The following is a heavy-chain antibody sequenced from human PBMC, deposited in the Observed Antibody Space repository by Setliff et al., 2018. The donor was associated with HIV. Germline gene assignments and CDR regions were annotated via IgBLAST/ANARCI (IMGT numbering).Heavy chain of an antibody. CDR3: VTSSSWSSRLNF. Sequence: KTSETLSLTCAVYGGPLSGHYWSWIRQPPGQGLEWIGETSHSGETNYNPSLKSRVTISVDTSKNQFSLKLTSVTAADTAVYYCVTSSSWSSRLNFWGPGMLVTVSS. J-gene: IGHJ4*02. CDR2: TSHSGET. V-gene: IGHV4-34*01. CDR1: GGPLSGHY. D-gene: IGHD2-2*01.